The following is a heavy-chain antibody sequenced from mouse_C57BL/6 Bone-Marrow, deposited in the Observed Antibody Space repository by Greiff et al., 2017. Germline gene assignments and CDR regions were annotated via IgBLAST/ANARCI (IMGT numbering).Heavy chain of an antibody. CDR1: GFTFSSSG. Sequence: EVQLVESGGDLVKPGGSLKLSCAASGFTFSSSGMSWVRPTPDKRLEWVATISSGGSYTYYPDSVKGRFTISRDNAKNTLYLQMSSLKSEDTAMYYCARHGYEGFAYWGQGTLVTVSA. J-gene: IGHJ3*01. V-gene: IGHV5-6*01. D-gene: IGHD2-10*02. CDR2: ISSGGSYT. CDR3: ARHGYEGFAY.